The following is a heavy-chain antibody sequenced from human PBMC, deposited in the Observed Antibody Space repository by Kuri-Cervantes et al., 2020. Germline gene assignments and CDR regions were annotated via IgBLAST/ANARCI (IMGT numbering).Heavy chain of an antibody. CDR2: IHPGDSDT. CDR1: GYSFTSYW. Sequence: GESLKISCEGSGYSFTSYWIGWVRQMPGKGLQWMGIIHPGDSDTRYSPSFQGQVTISADKSISTAYLQWSSLKASDTAMYYCTTPGILGATDTFDIWGQGTMVTVSS. V-gene: IGHV5-51*01. CDR3: TTPGILGATDTFDI. J-gene: IGHJ3*02. D-gene: IGHD1-26*01.